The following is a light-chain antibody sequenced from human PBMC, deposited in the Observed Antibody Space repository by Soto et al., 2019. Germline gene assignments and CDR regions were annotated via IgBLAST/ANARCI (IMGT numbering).Light chain of an antibody. J-gene: IGKJ1*01. CDR2: KAS. CDR3: QQYLTTWT. Sequence: DIQMTQSPSTLSASVGDRVTITCRASQSIVTWLAWYQQKPGKAPKLLIYKASSLQSGVPSRFSGSGSGTEFTLTNSSLQPDDFATYYCQQYLTTWTFGQGTKVDIK. V-gene: IGKV1-5*03. CDR1: QSIVTW.